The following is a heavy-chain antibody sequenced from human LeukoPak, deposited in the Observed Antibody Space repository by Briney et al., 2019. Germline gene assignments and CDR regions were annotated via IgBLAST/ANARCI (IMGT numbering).Heavy chain of an antibody. D-gene: IGHD2/OR15-2a*01. CDR3: ARPLDTTFFNAFDI. CDR2: IYYSGIT. Sequence: SETLSLTCTVSGGSISTSSYFWGCIRQPPGKGLEWIGSIYYSGITFYNPPLKSRLAISVDTSKNQFSLKLTSVTAADTAVYYCARPLDTTFFNAFDIWGQGTMVTVSS. J-gene: IGHJ3*02. V-gene: IGHV4-39*01. CDR1: GGSISTSSYF.